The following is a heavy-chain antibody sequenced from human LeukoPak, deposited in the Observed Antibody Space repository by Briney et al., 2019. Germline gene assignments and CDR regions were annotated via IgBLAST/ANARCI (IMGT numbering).Heavy chain of an antibody. V-gene: IGHV3-7*01. CDR2: IKQDGSEK. CDR1: GFTFSSYW. Sequence: GGSLRLSCAASGFTFSSYWMSWVRQAPGKGLEWVANIKQDGSEKYYVDSVKGRFTISRDNAKNSLYLQMNSLRAEDTAVYYCARDRTPGVYAIGVYDPWGQGTLVTVSS. CDR3: ARDRTPGVYAIGVYDP. J-gene: IGHJ5*02. D-gene: IGHD2-8*01.